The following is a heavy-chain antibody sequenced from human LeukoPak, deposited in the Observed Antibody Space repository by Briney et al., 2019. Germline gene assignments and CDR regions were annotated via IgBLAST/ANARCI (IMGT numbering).Heavy chain of an antibody. CDR1: GFTFSSYG. D-gene: IGHD5-24*01. J-gene: IGHJ4*02. V-gene: IGHV3-30*02. CDR3: ARGGRWLPSAFDY. CDR2: IRYDGSNK. Sequence: PGGSLRLSCAASGFTFSSYGMHWVRQAPGKGLEWVAFIRYDGSNKYYADSVKGRFTISRDNSKNTLYLQMNSLRAEDTAVYYCARGGRWLPSAFDYWGQGTLVTVSS.